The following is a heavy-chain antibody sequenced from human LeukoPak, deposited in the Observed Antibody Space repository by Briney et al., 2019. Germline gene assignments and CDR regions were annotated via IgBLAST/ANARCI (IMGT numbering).Heavy chain of an antibody. CDR1: GFTLSFYS. CDR2: ISSSSSTI. V-gene: IGHV3-48*02. CDR3: TRDKTGDF. D-gene: IGHD7-27*01. J-gene: IGHJ4*02. Sequence: PGGSLRLSCAASGFTLSFYSMNWIRQAPGKGLEWVSYISSSSSTIYYADSVKGRFTISRDNAKNSLYLQVNSLRDEDTAVYFCTRDKTGDFWGQGTLVTVSS.